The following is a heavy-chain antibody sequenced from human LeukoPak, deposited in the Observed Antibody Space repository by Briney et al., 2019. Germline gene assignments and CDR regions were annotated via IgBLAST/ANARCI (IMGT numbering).Heavy chain of an antibody. CDR1: GDSISSYY. D-gene: IGHD5-12*01. V-gene: IGHV4-4*07. CDR2: IHPSGST. Sequence: PSETLSLTCTVSGDSISSYYWSWIRQPAGKGLEWIGRIHPSGSTNYNPSLKSRVTLSVDTSKNQVSLKLSSVTAADTAVYYCARDRFHSGYDVPSDYWGQGTLVTVSS. J-gene: IGHJ4*02. CDR3: ARDRFHSGYDVPSDY.